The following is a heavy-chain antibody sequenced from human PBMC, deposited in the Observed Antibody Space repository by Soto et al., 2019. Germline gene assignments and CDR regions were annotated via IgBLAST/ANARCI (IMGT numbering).Heavy chain of an antibody. J-gene: IGHJ6*02. CDR3: ARHFSTGRRGSDYYYGMDV. Sequence: EFLKISFKGSGYSFTSYWISGVRQMPGKVLEWMGRIDPSDSYTNYSPSFQGHVTISADKSISTAYLQWSSLKASGTAMYYCARHFSTGRRGSDYYYGMDVWGQGTTVTVSS. V-gene: IGHV5-10-1*01. D-gene: IGHD3-9*01. CDR2: IDPSDSYT. CDR1: GYSFTSYW.